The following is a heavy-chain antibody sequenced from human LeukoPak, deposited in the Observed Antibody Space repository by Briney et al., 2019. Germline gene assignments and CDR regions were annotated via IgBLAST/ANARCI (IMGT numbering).Heavy chain of an antibody. D-gene: IGHD3-22*01. Sequence: GGSLRLSCAASGFTFSGSAMHWVRQASGKGLEWVGRIRSKANNYATEYAASVKGRFTVSRDDSKNTAYLQMNSLKTEDTAVYYCTSLEMDYYDSSPFGYWGQGTLVTVSS. J-gene: IGHJ4*02. CDR3: TSLEMDYYDSSPFGY. CDR1: GFTFSGSA. CDR2: IRSKANNYAT. V-gene: IGHV3-73*01.